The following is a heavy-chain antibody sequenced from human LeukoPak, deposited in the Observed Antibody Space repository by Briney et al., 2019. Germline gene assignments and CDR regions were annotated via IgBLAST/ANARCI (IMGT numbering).Heavy chain of an antibody. D-gene: IGHD1-26*01. J-gene: IGHJ3*02. V-gene: IGHV3-48*03. CDR3: AREGEKSGFDI. CDR1: GFIFGAYG. Sequence: GGSLRLSCAASGFIFGAYGMNWVRQAPGKGLEWLSYIGSSGTTTYYADSVKGRFTTSRDNAKNSFYLQMNSLTAEDTATYYCAREGEKSGFDIWGQGTMVTVSS. CDR2: IGSSGTTT.